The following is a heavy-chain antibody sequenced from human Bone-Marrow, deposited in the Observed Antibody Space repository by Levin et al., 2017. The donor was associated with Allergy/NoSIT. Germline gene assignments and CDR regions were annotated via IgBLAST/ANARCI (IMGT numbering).Heavy chain of an antibody. V-gene: IGHV4-59*01. D-gene: IGHD2-15*01. CDR3: ARDRSWVSATWYFDL. Sequence: SQTLSLTCTVSGGSIRPYYWYWIRQSPGKGLEWLGYIHHSGKITYNPSLTSRVTISVDTSKSQFSLRLRSVTAADTAVYYCARDRSWVSATWYFDLWGRGTLVTVSS. CDR2: IHHSGKI. J-gene: IGHJ2*01. CDR1: GGSIRPYY.